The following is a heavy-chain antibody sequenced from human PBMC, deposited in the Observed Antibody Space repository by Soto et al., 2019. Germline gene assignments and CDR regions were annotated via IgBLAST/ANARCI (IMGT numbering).Heavy chain of an antibody. D-gene: IGHD6-6*01. CDR3: ASRSGQLPYYFDY. Sequence: ASVKVSCKASGYTFSNYGISWVRQAPGQGLEWMGWISAYKGNTNYAQKLQGRVTMTTDTSTSTAYMELRSLRSDDTAVYYCASRSGQLPYYFDYCGQGTLVTVSS. CDR2: ISAYKGNT. CDR1: GYTFSNYG. V-gene: IGHV1-18*01. J-gene: IGHJ4*02.